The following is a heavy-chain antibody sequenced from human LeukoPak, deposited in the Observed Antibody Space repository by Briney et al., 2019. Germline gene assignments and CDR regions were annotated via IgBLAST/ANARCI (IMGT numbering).Heavy chain of an antibody. CDR2: INPNSGAT. D-gene: IGHD1-26*01. V-gene: IGHV1-2*02. CDR1: GYTFTDYY. Sequence: GASVKVSCKASGYTFTDYYIHWVRQPPGQGLEWMGWINPNSGATNYAQKFQGRVTMTKDTSISTGYMELSGLRSDDTAVYYCARIRGGNNYHFDYWGQGTLVTVSS. CDR3: ARIRGGNNYHFDY. J-gene: IGHJ4*02.